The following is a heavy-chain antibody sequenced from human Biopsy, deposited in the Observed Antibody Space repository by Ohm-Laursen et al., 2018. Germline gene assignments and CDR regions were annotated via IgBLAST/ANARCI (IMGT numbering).Heavy chain of an antibody. V-gene: IGHV3-9*01. D-gene: IGHD3-10*01. Sequence: SLRLSCSASDFTFDDYAMSWVWQRPGKGLGWVSGITWNSGHIAYADSVKGRFTISRDNAKNVLWLQMNSLRVDDTAMYYCVKDIRRYFYGMDVWGQGTTVTVS. J-gene: IGHJ6*02. CDR2: ITWNSGHI. CDR1: DFTFDDYA. CDR3: VKDIRRYFYGMDV.